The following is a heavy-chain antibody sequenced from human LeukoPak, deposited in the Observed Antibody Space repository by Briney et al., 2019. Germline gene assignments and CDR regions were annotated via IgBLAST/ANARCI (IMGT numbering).Heavy chain of an antibody. CDR2: ISGSGGST. V-gene: IGHV3-23*01. Sequence: GGSLRLSCAASGFTFSSYGMSWVRQAPGKGLEWVSAISGSGGSTYYADSVKGRFTISRVNSKNTLYLQMNSLRAEDTAVYYCASQFIVLMVYAIQPADYWGQGTLVNVSS. CDR1: GFTFSSYG. D-gene: IGHD2-8*01. J-gene: IGHJ4*02. CDR3: ASQFIVLMVYAIQPADY.